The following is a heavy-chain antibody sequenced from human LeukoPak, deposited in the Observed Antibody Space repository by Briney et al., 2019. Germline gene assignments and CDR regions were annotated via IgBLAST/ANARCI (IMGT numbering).Heavy chain of an antibody. CDR3: AREEGDI. J-gene: IGHJ3*02. V-gene: IGHV3-7*01. CDR2: VRPDGREQ. CDR1: GFTFNTYW. Sequence: GGSLRLSCSASGFTFNTYWMSWVRQAPGKGLQWVANVRPDGREQRYVGSVKGRFTISRDNSKNTLYLQMNSLRAEDTAVYYCAREEGDIWGQGAMVTVSS.